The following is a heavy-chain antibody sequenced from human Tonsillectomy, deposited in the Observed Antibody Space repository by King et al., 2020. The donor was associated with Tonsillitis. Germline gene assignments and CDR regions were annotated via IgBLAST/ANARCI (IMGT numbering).Heavy chain of an antibody. CDR1: GFTFSSYA. CDR2: IRGSGGRT. J-gene: IGHJ3*02. D-gene: IGHD3-3*01. V-gene: IGHV3-23*04. Sequence: VQLVESGGGLVQPGGSLRLSCAASGFTFSSYAMRWVRQAPGKGLEWVSTIRGSGGRTYYADSVKGRFIISRDNSKNTLYLQMNSLRADDTAVDYCAKLMEENYDCCCGTGTFYIWGEGTMVTVSS. CDR3: AKLMEENYDCCCGTGTFYI.